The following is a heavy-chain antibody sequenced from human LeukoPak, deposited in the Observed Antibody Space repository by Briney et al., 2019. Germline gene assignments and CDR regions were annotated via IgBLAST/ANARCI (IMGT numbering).Heavy chain of an antibody. CDR1: GFTFSSYT. CDR3: ARDPGSGYEEHFDY. J-gene: IGHJ4*02. CDR2: ISSSGSTM. Sequence: GGSLRLSCAASGFTFSSYTMNWVRQAPGKGLEWVSYISSSGSTMYYTDSVKSRFTISRDNAKDSLYLQMNSLRAEDTAVYYCARDPGSGYEEHFDYWGQGTLVTVSS. D-gene: IGHD5-12*01. V-gene: IGHV3-48*04.